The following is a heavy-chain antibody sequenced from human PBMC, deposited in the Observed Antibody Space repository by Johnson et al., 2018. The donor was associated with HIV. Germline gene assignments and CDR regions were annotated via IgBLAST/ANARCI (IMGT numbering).Heavy chain of an antibody. J-gene: IGHJ3*02. CDR2: ISYDGSNK. Sequence: QVQLVESGGGVVQPGRSLRLSCAASGFTFSSYAMHWVRQAPGKGLEWVAVISYDGSNKYYADSVKGRFTISRDNSKKTLYLQMSSLRADDTAVYYCARDWEGYAFDIWGQGTMVTVSS. D-gene: IGHD1-26*01. CDR3: ARDWEGYAFDI. V-gene: IGHV3-30*04. CDR1: GFTFSSYA.